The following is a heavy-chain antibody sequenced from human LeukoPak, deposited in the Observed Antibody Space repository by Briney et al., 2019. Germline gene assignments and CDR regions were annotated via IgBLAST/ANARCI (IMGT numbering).Heavy chain of an antibody. CDR1: GFTFSSFG. CDR3: AKDYGDYPPYYYYYMDV. D-gene: IGHD4-17*01. CDR2: ITSSGRYT. J-gene: IGHJ6*03. Sequence: GGSLRLSCAASGFTFSSFGMSWVRQAPGKGLEWVSTITSSGRYTYYADSVKGRFTISRDNSKNTLYLQMNSLRAEDTAVYYCAKDYGDYPPYYYYYMDVWGKGSTVTISS. V-gene: IGHV3-23*01.